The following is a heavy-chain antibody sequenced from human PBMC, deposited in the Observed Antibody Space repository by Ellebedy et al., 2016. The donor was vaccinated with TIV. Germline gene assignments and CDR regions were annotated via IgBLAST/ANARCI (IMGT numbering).Heavy chain of an antibody. D-gene: IGHD6-19*01. CDR1: GGTFISYA. J-gene: IGHJ6*02. Sequence: ASVTVSCXASGGTFISYAISWVRQAPGQGLEWMGGIIPIFGAANHAQKFQGRVTITADESTSTAYMELSSLRSDDTAVYYCARGLIGSGYGMDVWGQGTTVTVSS. V-gene: IGHV1-69*13. CDR3: ARGLIGSGYGMDV. CDR2: IIPIFGAA.